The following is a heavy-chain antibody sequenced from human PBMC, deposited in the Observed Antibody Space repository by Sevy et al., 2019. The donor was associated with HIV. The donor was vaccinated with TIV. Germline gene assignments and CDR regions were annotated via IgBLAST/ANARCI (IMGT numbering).Heavy chain of an antibody. CDR2: IYYSGST. CDR3: ARDHIAAAGLYYYYYMDV. D-gene: IGHD6-13*01. V-gene: IGHV4-59*01. CDR1: GGSISSYY. J-gene: IGHJ6*03. Sequence: SETLSLTCTVSGGSISSYYWSWIRQPPGKGLEWIGYIYYSGSTNYNPSLKSRVTISVDTSKNQFSLKLSSVTAADTAVYYCARDHIAAAGLYYYYYMDVWGKGTTVTVSS.